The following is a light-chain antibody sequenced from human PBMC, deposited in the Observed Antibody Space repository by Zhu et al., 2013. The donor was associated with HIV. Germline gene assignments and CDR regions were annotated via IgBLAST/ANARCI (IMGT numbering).Light chain of an antibody. CDR2: ASS. J-gene: IGKJ1*01. CDR3: LQDYNYPPT. V-gene: IGKV1-6*01. Sequence: AIQLTQSPSSLSASVGDRVTITCRASQGISSYLAWYQQKPGKAPKLLIYASSALQSGVPSRFSGSGSGTDFTLTIRSLQPEDFATYYCLQDYNYPPTFGQGTKVEVK. CDR1: QGISSY.